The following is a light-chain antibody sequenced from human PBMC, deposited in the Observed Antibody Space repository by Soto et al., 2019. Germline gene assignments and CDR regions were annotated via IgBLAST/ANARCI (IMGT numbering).Light chain of an antibody. CDR3: QQCNDWPHT. CDR2: GAF. Sequence: EIVKTQSPATLSVSPRERATLSYRASQSVSSNLAWYQQKPGQAPRLLIYGAFTRATGIPARFSGRGSGTEFTLTISSLQSEDCAVYYCQQCNDWPHTFGQGTQLEIK. CDR1: QSVSSN. J-gene: IGKJ2*01. V-gene: IGKV3-15*01.